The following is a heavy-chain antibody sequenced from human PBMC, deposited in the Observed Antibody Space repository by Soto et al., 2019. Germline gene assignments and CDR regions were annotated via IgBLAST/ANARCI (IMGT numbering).Heavy chain of an antibody. V-gene: IGHV1-2*02. J-gene: IGHJ6*02. CDR3: AKGGAIVAAGTRVYLYNAMDV. CDR1: GYTFTGYY. D-gene: IGHD1-26*01. CDR2: INPNSGDA. Sequence: ASVKVSCKASGYTFTGYYVHWVRQAPGQGLEWMGWINPNSGDAYLAQRFQGRVTMNRDTSIGTAYMELRGLTSDDTAEYYCAKGGAIVAAGTRVYLYNAMDVWGQGTTVTVS.